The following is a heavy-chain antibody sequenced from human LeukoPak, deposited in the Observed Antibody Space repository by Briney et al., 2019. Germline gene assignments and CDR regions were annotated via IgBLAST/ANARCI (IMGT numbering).Heavy chain of an antibody. CDR2: ISAYNGNT. CDR1: GYTFTSYD. D-gene: IGHD3-3*01. CDR3: ARGDYDFWSGLNWFDP. J-gene: IGHJ5*02. Sequence: ASVKVSCKASGYTFTSYDINWVRQAPGQGLEWMGWISAYNGNTNYAQKLQGRVTMTTDTSTSTAYMELRSLRSDDTAVYYCARGDYDFWSGLNWFDPWGQGTLVTVSP. V-gene: IGHV1-18*01.